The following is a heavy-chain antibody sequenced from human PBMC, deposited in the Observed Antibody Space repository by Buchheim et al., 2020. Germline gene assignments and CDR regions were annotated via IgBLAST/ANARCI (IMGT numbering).Heavy chain of an antibody. D-gene: IGHD4-17*01. CDR2: IYYTGST. CDR1: GGSVSSGSYY. CDR3: ARSTVTVYFDY. J-gene: IGHJ4*02. Sequence: QVQLQESGPGLLKPSETLSLTCTVSGGSVSSGSYYWSWIRQPPGKGLEWIGYIYYTGSTDYTPSLKSRLTISVDTSKNQFSLKLSSVTAADTAVYYCARSTVTVYFDYWGQGTL. V-gene: IGHV4-61*01.